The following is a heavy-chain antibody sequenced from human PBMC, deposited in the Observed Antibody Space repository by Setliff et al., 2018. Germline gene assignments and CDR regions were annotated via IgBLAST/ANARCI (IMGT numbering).Heavy chain of an antibody. CDR1: GFTFSSYW. J-gene: IGHJ4*02. CDR3: AKGSGMYYYDSSGYYYVY. V-gene: IGHV3-74*01. CDR2: INNDGSST. D-gene: IGHD3-22*01. Sequence: GGSLRLSCAASGFTFSSYWMHWVRQAPGKGLVWVSRINNDGSSTTYEDSVKGRFTISRDNAKNTLYLQMNSLRAEDTAVYYCAKGSGMYYYDSSGYYYVYWGQGTLVTVSS.